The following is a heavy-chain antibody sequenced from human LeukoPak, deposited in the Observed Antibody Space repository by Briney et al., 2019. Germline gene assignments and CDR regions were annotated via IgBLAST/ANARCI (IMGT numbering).Heavy chain of an antibody. D-gene: IGHD6-19*01. CDR2: ISDDGTTT. J-gene: IGHJ4*02. CDR3: LSMAVG. Sequence: GGSLRLSCAASGFTFSTYYMHWVRQAPGKGLVWVSRISDDGTTTNYADPVKGRFTISRDNAENTLYLQMNNLRAEDTAVYYCLSMAVGGGQGTLVTVSS. CDR1: GFTFSTYY. V-gene: IGHV3-74*01.